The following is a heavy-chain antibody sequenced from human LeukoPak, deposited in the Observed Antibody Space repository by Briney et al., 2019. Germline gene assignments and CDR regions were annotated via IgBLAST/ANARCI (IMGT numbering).Heavy chain of an antibody. V-gene: IGHV6-1*01. CDR2: TCYRSKWYN. D-gene: IGHD3-16*01. CDR1: GDSVSSNSAP. CDR3: ARGYGGLDV. Sequence: SQTLSLTCAISGDSVSSNSAPWTWIRQSPSRGLEWLGRTCYRSKWYNEYAESVKSRITINPDTSKNQFSLQVNSVTPDDTAVYYCARGYGGLDVWGQGTTVTVSS. J-gene: IGHJ6*02.